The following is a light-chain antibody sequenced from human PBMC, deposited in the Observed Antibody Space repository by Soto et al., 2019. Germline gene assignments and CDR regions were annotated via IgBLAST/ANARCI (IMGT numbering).Light chain of an antibody. Sequence: EIVLTQSPGTLSLSPGERATLSCRASQSGSSRYLAWCQQKRGQAPRVLIYGASSRATGIPDRFSGSGSGTHFTITISRLEPEDFAVDYCQQYRSSPWTFGQGNKVEIK. CDR1: QSGSSRY. J-gene: IGKJ1*01. CDR3: QQYRSSPWT. V-gene: IGKV3-20*01. CDR2: GAS.